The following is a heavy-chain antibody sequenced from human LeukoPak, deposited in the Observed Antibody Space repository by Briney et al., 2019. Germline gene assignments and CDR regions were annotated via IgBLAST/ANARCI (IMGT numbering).Heavy chain of an antibody. CDR3: ATNVVVPAASPNWFDP. D-gene: IGHD2-2*01. V-gene: IGHV1-24*01. CDR2: FDPEDGET. CDR1: GYTPTELS. J-gene: IGHJ5*02. Sequence: ASVKVSCKVSGYTPTELSMHWVRQAPGRGLEWMGGFDPEDGETIYAQTFQGRVTMTEDTSTDTACMELSSLRSEDTAVYYCATNVVVPAASPNWFDPWGQGTLVTVSS.